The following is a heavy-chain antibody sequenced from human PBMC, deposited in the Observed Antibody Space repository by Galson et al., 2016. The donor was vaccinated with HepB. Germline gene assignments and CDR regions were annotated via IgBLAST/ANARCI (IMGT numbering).Heavy chain of an antibody. CDR1: GYSFANYG. V-gene: IGHV1-18*01. D-gene: IGHD3-22*01. J-gene: IGHJ4*02. CDR3: AKWGDVEFDSTGYFDY. Sequence: SVKVSCKASGYSFANYGLGWVRQAPGQGLEWMGWIKSYNVQTKYLQKFQGGVTLTTDTSTNTAYMELRSLRSDDTAVYYCAKWGDVEFDSTGYFDYWGQGTLVTVSS. CDR2: IKSYNVQT.